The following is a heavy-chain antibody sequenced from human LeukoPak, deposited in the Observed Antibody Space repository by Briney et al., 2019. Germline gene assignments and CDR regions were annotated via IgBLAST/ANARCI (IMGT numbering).Heavy chain of an antibody. CDR1: GYTFTSYA. CDR3: AVTSAGYPTGGY. Sequence: ASVKVSCKASGYTFTSYAMHWVRQAPGQRLEWMGWINAGNGNTKYSQKFQGRVTITRDTSASTAYMELSSLRSEDTAVYYCAVTSAGYPTGGYWGQGTLVTVSS. CDR2: INAGNGNT. V-gene: IGHV1-3*01. J-gene: IGHJ4*02. D-gene: IGHD3-9*01.